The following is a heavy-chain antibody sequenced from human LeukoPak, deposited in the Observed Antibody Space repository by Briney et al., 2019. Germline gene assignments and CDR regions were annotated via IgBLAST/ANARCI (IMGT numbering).Heavy chain of an antibody. J-gene: IGHJ4*02. D-gene: IGHD5-12*01. Sequence: GGSLRLPCAASGYSFKSYSIRGLRHAPGKGLEGGADISSDGNSKDFALSVKGRFAISRDNSKNTLFLQMNNLRSEDTALYYCVSPTADYPFLYYFDSWGQGTLVTVSS. CDR3: VSPTADYPFLYYFDS. V-gene: IGHV3-30*09. CDR2: ISSDGNSK. CDR1: GYSFKSYS.